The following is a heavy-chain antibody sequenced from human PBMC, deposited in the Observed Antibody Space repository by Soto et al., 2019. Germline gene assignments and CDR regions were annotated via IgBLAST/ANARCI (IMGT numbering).Heavy chain of an antibody. Sequence: SVKVSCKASGGSLSTNPISWVRQAPGQGLEWMGGTGSGTGPGNHAQKFQGRLTVTADKSTSTVYMELTNLSSEDTAVYYCARRDSGGFYRFFDSWVQGTLVTVSS. CDR1: GGSLSTNP. D-gene: IGHD2-15*01. CDR2: TGSGTGPG. V-gene: IGHV1-69*06. CDR3: ARRDSGGFYRFFDS. J-gene: IGHJ4*02.